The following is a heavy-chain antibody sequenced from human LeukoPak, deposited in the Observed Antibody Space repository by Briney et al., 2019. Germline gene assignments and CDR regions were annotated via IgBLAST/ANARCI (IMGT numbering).Heavy chain of an antibody. CDR3: SKDPSSAVTTEYYFDY. CDR1: GFTFSNFV. D-gene: IGHD4-17*01. V-gene: IGHV3-30*18. CDR2: ISYDGINK. J-gene: IGHJ4*02. Sequence: GGSLRLSCAASGFTFSNFVMHWVRQAPGKGLERVAVISYDGINKYYADSVKGRFTISRDNSKNTLYLQMNSLRAEDTAVYYCSKDPSSAVTTEYYFDYWGQGTLVAVSS.